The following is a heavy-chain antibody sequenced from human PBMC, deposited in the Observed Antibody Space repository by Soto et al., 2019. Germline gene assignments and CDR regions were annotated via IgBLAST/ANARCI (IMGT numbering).Heavy chain of an antibody. CDR1: GGSISSYY. V-gene: IGHV4-59*01. Sequence: SETLSLTCTVSGGSISSYYWSWIRQPPGKGLEWIGYIYYSGSTNYNPSLKSRVTISVDTSKNQFSLKLSSVTAADTAVYYCARVEQQLANNWFDPWGQGTLVTVSS. CDR2: IYYSGST. J-gene: IGHJ5*02. CDR3: ARVEQQLANNWFDP. D-gene: IGHD6-13*01.